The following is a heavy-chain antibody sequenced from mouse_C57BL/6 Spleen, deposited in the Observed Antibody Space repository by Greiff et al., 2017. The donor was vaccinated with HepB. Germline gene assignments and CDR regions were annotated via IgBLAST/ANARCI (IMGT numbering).Heavy chain of an antibody. V-gene: IGHV1-52*01. CDR2: IDPSDSET. Sequence: QVQLQQPGAELVRPGSSVKLSCKASGYTFTSYWMHWVKQRPIQGLEWIGNIDPSDSETHYNQKFKDKATLTVDKSSSTAYMQLSSLTSEDSAVYHCAREGNYYGSSYFDYWGQGTTLTVSS. CDR1: GYTFTSYW. CDR3: AREGNYYGSSYFDY. D-gene: IGHD1-1*01. J-gene: IGHJ2*01.